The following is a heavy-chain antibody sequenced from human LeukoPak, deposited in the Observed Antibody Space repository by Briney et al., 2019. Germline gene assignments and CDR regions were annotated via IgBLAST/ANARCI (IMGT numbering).Heavy chain of an antibody. D-gene: IGHD1-14*01. CDR1: GFTFSSYV. CDR2: ISGSGGST. V-gene: IGHV3-23*01. J-gene: IGHJ5*02. Sequence: GGSLRLSCAAPGFTFSSYVMSWVRQAPGKGLEWVSTISGSGGSTYYADSVKGRFTISRDNSKNTLYLQMNSLRAEDTAVYYCAKGSGSNWFDPWGQGTLVTVSS. CDR3: AKGSGSNWFDP.